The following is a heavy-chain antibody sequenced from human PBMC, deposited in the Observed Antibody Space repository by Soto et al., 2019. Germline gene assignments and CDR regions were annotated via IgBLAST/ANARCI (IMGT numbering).Heavy chain of an antibody. J-gene: IGHJ4*02. CDR3: ANAAPLSGAILLWFGESNYFDY. D-gene: IGHD3-10*01. CDR2: ISGSGGST. CDR1: GFTFSSYA. V-gene: IGHV3-23*01. Sequence: GGSLRLSCAASGFTFSSYATSWVRQAPGKGLEWVSAISGSGGSTYYADSVKGRFTISRDNSKNTLYLQMNSLRAEDTAVYYCANAAPLSGAILLWFGESNYFDYWGQGTLVTVSS.